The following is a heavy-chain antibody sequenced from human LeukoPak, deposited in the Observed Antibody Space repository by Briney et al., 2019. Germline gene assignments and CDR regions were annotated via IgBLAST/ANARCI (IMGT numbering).Heavy chain of an antibody. CDR3: ARTGYYTSAVCLLYYYYYLDV. CDR2: ISSSSSYI. Sequence: GGSLRLSCAASGFTFSSDSMNWVRQAPGKGLEWVSSISSSSSYIYYADSVKGRFTISRDNAKNSLYLQMNSLRAEDTSVYYCARTGYYTSAVCLLYYYYYLDVWGKGTTVTVSS. CDR1: GFTFSSDS. D-gene: IGHD2-8*01. J-gene: IGHJ6*03. V-gene: IGHV3-21*01.